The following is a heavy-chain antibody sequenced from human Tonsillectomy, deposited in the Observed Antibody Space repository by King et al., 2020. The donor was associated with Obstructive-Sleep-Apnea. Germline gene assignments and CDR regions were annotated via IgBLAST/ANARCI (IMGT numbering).Heavy chain of an antibody. J-gene: IGHJ4*02. D-gene: IGHD1-1*01. CDR1: GGTFTSYT. V-gene: IGHV1-69*01. CDR3: ASTHSEGTSGRRDY. Sequence: VQLVQSGAEVKKPGSSVKVSCKSSGGTFTSYTINWVRQAPGQGLEWMGGIIPIFGTANYAQRFQGRVTITADESTSTAYMELNSLRSEDTAVYYCASTHSEGTSGRRDYCGQGTLVTVSS. CDR2: IIPIFGTA.